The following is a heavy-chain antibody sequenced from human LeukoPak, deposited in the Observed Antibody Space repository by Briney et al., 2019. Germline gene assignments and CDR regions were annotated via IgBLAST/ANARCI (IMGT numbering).Heavy chain of an antibody. J-gene: IGHJ5*02. CDR3: ASRTNSRNWFDP. Sequence: SETLSLTCTVSGGSISSSTFYWGWIRQPPGKGLEWIGNIYYSGNTYYNPSLKSRVTIFVDMSKNQFSLKLSSVTAADTAVYYCASRTNSRNWFDPWGQGTLVTVFS. CDR1: GGSISSSTFY. CDR2: IYYSGNT. V-gene: IGHV4-39*01. D-gene: IGHD5-24*01.